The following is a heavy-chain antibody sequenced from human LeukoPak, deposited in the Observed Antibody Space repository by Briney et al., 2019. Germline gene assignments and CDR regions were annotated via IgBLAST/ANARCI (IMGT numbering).Heavy chain of an antibody. V-gene: IGHV3-23*01. CDR1: GFTFSTHG. D-gene: IGHD3-22*01. CDR3: VRTHSSGYYYFDS. Sequence: GGSLRLSCVGSGFTFSTHGMNWVRQAPGKGLEWVSGIGGSGIGHSTHYADSVKGRFTISRDNAKNTLYLQMNSLRVEDTAVYYCVRTHSSGYYYFDSWGQGTLVTVSS. CDR2: IGGSGIGHST. J-gene: IGHJ4*02.